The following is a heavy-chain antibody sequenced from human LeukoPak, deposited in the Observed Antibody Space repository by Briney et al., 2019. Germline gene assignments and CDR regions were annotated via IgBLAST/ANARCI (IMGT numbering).Heavy chain of an antibody. V-gene: IGHV3-21*01. CDR2: ISGSSTYI. D-gene: IGHD2-2*01. CDR1: GFAFNTYT. Sequence: WGSLKLSCAASGFAFNTYTMNWVRQAPGKGLEWVSSISGSSTYIYYSDSLKGRFTISRENARNSLYLQMNSLRAEDTAVYYCARDIAIVVVPAALQPPGFYGMDVWGQGTTVIVSS. CDR3: ARDIAIVVVPAALQPPGFYGMDV. J-gene: IGHJ6*02.